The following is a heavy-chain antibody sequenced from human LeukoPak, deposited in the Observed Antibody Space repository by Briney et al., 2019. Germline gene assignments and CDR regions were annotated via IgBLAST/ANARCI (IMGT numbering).Heavy chain of an antibody. CDR1: GITFSSYA. D-gene: IGHD6-13*01. Sequence: PGGSLRLSCAASGITFSSYAMSWVRQAPGKGLEWVPAISGGGVSTYYADSVKGRLTISRDNSKNTLYLQMNSLIGEDTAVYYCARRGSSWYFDYWGQGTLVTVSS. J-gene: IGHJ4*02. CDR2: ISGGGVST. CDR3: ARRGSSWYFDY. V-gene: IGHV3-23*01.